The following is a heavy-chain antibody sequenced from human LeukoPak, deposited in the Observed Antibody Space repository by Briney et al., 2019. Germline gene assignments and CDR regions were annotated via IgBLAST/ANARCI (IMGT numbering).Heavy chain of an antibody. CDR2: INPSGGST. CDR3: ARGDSGGTSGLGFDY. J-gene: IGHJ4*02. D-gene: IGHD4-23*01. V-gene: IGHV1-46*01. Sequence: ASVKVSCTASGYTFTSYYMHWVRQAPGQGLEWMGIINPSGGSTIYAQKFQGRVTMTRDTSTSTVYMELSSLRSEDKAVYYCARGDSGGTSGLGFDYWGQGTLVSVSS. CDR1: GYTFTSYY.